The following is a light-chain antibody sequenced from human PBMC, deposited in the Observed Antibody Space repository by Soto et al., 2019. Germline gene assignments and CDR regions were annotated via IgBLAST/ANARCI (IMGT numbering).Light chain of an antibody. CDR1: QSVSSY. CDR2: DAS. Sequence: EIVLTQSPATLSLSPGERATLSCRASQSVSSYLAWYQQKPGQAPRLLIYDASNRATGIPARFSGSGSGTDFTHTISSLEPEDLAVYYCQQHSNWPPTFGQGTKLEIK. J-gene: IGKJ2*01. CDR3: QQHSNWPPT. V-gene: IGKV3-11*01.